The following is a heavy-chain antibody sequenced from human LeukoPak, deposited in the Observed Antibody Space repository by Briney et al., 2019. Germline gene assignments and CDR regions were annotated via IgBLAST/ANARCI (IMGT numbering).Heavy chain of an antibody. V-gene: IGHV3-53*01. CDR2: IYFGGTT. CDR1: GFTVSSNY. Sequence: GGSLRLSCVASGFTVSSNYVTWVRQAPGQGLEWVSVIYFGGTTYYADSVKGRFTISRDNSKNTLYLQMNSLRAEDTAVYYCARDDNAPYYDILNWFDPWGQGTLVTVSS. CDR3: ARDDNAPYYDILNWFDP. D-gene: IGHD3-9*01. J-gene: IGHJ5*02.